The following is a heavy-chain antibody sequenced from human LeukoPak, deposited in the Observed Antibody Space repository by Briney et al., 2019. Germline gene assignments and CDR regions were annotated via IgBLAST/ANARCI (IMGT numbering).Heavy chain of an antibody. Sequence: SETLSFTCAVYGGSFSGYYWSWIRQPPGKGLEWIGEINHSGSTNYNPSLKSRVTISVDTSKNQFSLKLSSVTAADTAVYYCARRIVVVVAATYVDYWGQGTLVTVSS. J-gene: IGHJ4*02. CDR1: GGSFSGYY. D-gene: IGHD2-15*01. CDR2: INHSGST. CDR3: ARRIVVVVAATYVDY. V-gene: IGHV4-34*01.